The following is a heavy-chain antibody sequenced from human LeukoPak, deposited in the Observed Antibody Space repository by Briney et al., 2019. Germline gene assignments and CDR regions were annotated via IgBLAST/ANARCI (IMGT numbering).Heavy chain of an antibody. D-gene: IGHD6-13*01. CDR3: ARWSSSWLFDP. V-gene: IGHV5-51*01. CDR2: IYPGDSDT. CDR1: GYSFTSYW. Sequence: GESLKISCKGSGYSFTSYWIGWVRQVPGKGLEWMGLIYPGDSDTKYSPPFQGQVTISADKSISTAYLQWSSLKASDTAMYYCARWSSSWLFDPWGQGTLVTVSS. J-gene: IGHJ5*02.